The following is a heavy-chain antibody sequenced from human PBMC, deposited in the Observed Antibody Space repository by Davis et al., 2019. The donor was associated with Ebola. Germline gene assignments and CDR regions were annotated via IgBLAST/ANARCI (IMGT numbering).Heavy chain of an antibody. Sequence: MPGGSLRLSCAASGNTFGDDYFDWVRQAPGKGLEWMGYFDPEDGEAIYAQNFQGRVTMTEDTSTNTAYMELSGLRSEDTAVYYCSIGGTTGGFDYWGQGTLVTVSS. CDR3: SIGGTTGGFDY. J-gene: IGHJ4*02. D-gene: IGHD1-14*01. CDR1: GNTFGDDY. CDR2: FDPEDGEA. V-gene: IGHV1-24*01.